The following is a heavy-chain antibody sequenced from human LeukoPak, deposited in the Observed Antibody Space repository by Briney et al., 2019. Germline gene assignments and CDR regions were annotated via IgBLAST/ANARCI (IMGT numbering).Heavy chain of an antibody. D-gene: IGHD1-14*01. J-gene: IGHJ4*02. CDR2: IKSDGITI. Sequence: PGGSLRLSCAASGFTFSNYMMHWVRQAPGKGLVWVSRIKSDGITITYADSVKGRFTISRDNSRNTLYLQMNNLRAEDSAVYYCVKGAINRFDYWGQGTLVTVSS. CDR3: VKGAINRFDY. CDR1: GFTFSNYM. V-gene: IGHV3-74*01.